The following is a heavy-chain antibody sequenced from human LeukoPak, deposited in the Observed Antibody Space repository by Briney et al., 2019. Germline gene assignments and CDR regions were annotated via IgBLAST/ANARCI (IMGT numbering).Heavy chain of an antibody. J-gene: IGHJ4*02. V-gene: IGHV3-30*18. CDR3: AKEQFDY. Sequence: GRSLRLSCAAPGFTFSSYGMHWVRQAPGKGLEWVAVISYDGSNKYYADSVKGRFTISRDNSKNTLYLQMNSLRAEDTAVYYCAKEQFDYWGQGTLVTVSS. CDR1: GFTFSSYG. CDR2: ISYDGSNK.